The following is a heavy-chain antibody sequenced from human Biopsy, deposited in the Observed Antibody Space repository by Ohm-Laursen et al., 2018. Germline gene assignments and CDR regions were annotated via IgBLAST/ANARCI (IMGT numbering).Heavy chain of an antibody. CDR1: GASISSAAYH. Sequence: SQTLSFTCTVSGASISSAAYHWSWIRQLPGKGLEWIGYISHSGSTSYNPSLRSLATITTDTSTNQFSLKVRSVTASDKAMYYCAGATSGTSLYDPWGQGILVTVSS. J-gene: IGHJ5*02. CDR2: ISHSGST. CDR3: AGATSGTSLYDP. V-gene: IGHV4-31*01. D-gene: IGHD6-13*01.